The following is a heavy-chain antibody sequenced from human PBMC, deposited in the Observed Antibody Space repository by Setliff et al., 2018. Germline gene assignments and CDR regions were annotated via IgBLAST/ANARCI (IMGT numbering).Heavy chain of an antibody. CDR3: ARDVFDFRTGQAGP. CDR1: GFTFSSLW. D-gene: IGHD3-3*01. Sequence: PGESLKISCSASGFTFSSLWMAWVRQAPGKGLEWVANINQGGSDQFYVESVKGRFTISRDNAKNSLYLQMNSLRVEDTAVYYWARDVFDFRTGQAGPWGQGTLVTVSS. V-gene: IGHV3-7*01. J-gene: IGHJ5*02. CDR2: INQGGSDQ.